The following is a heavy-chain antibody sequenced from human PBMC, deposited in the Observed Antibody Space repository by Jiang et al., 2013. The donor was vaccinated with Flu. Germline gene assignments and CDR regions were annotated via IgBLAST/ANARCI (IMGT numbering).Heavy chain of an antibody. CDR2: TI. V-gene: IGHV3-48*03. D-gene: IGHD3-22*01. CDR3: ARGTETYYDSSGYLDY. J-gene: IGHJ4*02. Sequence: TIYYADSVKGRFTISRDNAKNSLYLQMNSLRAEDTAVYYCARGTETYYDSSGYLDYWGQGTLVTVSS.